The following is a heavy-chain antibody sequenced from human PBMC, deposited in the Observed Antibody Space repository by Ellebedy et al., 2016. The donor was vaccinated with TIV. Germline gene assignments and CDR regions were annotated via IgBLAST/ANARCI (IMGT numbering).Heavy chain of an antibody. D-gene: IGHD5-24*01. CDR1: GFTFSSYW. CDR2: INGNGTTT. CDR3: ARRKREGDYNYFGFDH. J-gene: IGHJ4*02. Sequence: GESLKISCAVSGFTFSSYWMQWVRQAPGKGLVWVSGINGNGTTTTYADSVKGRFTISRDNAKNTLYLQMNSLRVEDTAVYSCARRKREGDYNYFGFDHWGQGTLVTVSS. V-gene: IGHV3-74*03.